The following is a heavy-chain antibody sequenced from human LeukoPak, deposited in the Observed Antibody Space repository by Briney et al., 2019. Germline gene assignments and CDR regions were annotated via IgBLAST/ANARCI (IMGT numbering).Heavy chain of an antibody. CDR3: ARHDPGVVVRSYYFDY. V-gene: IGHV4-39*01. D-gene: IGHD3-22*01. CDR1: GDSISTSNSY. CDR2: IYYSGST. Sequence: NPSETLSLTCTVSGDSISTSNSYWGWIRQPPGKGLEWIGSIYYSGSTYYNPSLKSRVTISVDTSKNQFSLKLSSVTAADTAVYYCARHDPGVVVRSYYFDYWGQGTLVTVSS. J-gene: IGHJ4*02.